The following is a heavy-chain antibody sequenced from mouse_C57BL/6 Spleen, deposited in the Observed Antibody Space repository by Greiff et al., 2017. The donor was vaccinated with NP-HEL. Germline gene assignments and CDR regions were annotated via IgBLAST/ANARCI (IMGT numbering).Heavy chain of an antibody. J-gene: IGHJ1*03. CDR1: GYTFTSYW. D-gene: IGHD1-1*01. CDR3: TRYGSSYWYFDV. V-gene: IGHV1-5*01. Sequence: EVQLQQSGTVLARPGASVKMSCKTSGYTFTSYWMHWVKQRPGQGLEWIGAIYPGNSDTSYNQKFKGKAKLTAVTSASTAYMELSSLTNEDSAVYYCTRYGSSYWYFDVWGTGTTVTVSS. CDR2: IYPGNSDT.